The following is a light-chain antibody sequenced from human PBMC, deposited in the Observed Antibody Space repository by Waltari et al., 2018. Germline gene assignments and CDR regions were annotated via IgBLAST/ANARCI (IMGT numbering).Light chain of an antibody. V-gene: IGKV2-30*02. CDR2: KVP. J-gene: IGKJ2*01. Sequence: VELTRSPPSWPFTLGRPPPISGRSGQSPVHSDGNTYLNWFQQRPGQSPRLLIYKVPKRDFGVPDRCSGSGSGIDFTLKSSRVEAEDVGVYYCMQGTHWPRTFGQGTKLEI. CDR1: QSPVHSDGNTY. CDR3: MQGTHWPRT.